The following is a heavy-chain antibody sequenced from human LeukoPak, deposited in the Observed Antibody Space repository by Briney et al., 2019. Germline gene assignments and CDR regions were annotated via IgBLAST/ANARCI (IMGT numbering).Heavy chain of an antibody. V-gene: IGHV4-59*01. CDR2: IYYSGST. CDR3: ARFYGSGTKSYYGMDV. Sequence: SETLSLTCTVSGGSISSYYWSWIRQPPGKGLEWIGYIYYSGSTNYNPFLKSRVTISVDTSKNQFSLKLSSVTAADTAVYYCARFYGSGTKSYYGMDVWGQGTTVTLSS. CDR1: GGSISSYY. J-gene: IGHJ6*02. D-gene: IGHD3-10*01.